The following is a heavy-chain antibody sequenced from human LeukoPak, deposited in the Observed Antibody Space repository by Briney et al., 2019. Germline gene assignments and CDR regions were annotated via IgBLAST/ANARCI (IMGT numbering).Heavy chain of an antibody. Sequence: SETLSLTCVVSGDSISSGGYSWNWLRQPPGKGLEWIVYIYYSGSTNYNPSLKSRVTISVDTSKNQFSLKLSSVTAADTAVYYCAREWALDVWGKGTTVTVSS. CDR3: AREWALDV. V-gene: IGHV4-61*08. CDR2: IYYSGST. CDR1: GDSISSGGYS. J-gene: IGHJ6*04.